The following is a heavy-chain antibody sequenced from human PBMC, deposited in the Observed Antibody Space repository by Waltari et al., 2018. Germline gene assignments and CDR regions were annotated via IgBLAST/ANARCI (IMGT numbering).Heavy chain of an antibody. J-gene: IGHJ4*02. CDR2: ISSTGTYT. CDR3: ATGGCGFYLDN. D-gene: IGHD5-12*01. CDR1: GFTFSSYS. V-gene: IGHV3-21*01. Sequence: EVQLVESGGGLVKPGGSLRLSCAASGFTFSSYSMNWVRKDPGKGREWISSISSTGTYTHYADSVKGRFTISRDNAKNSLYLQMNSRRAEDTGVYWCATGGCGFYLDNWGQGTLVTFSS.